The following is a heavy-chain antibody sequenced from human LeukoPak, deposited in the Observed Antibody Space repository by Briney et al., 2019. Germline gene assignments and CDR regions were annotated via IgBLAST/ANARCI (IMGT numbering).Heavy chain of an antibody. V-gene: IGHV1-24*01. CDR1: GYTLTELS. CDR2: FDPEDGET. J-gene: IGHJ4*02. D-gene: IGHD6-13*01. CDR3: ATGGGIAAAAPTPLFDY. Sequence: ASVKVSCKVSGYTLTELSMHWVRQAPGKGLEWMGGFDPEDGETIYAQKFQGRVAMTEDTSTDTAYMELSSLRSEDTAGYYCATGGGIAAAAPTPLFDYWGQGTLVTVSS.